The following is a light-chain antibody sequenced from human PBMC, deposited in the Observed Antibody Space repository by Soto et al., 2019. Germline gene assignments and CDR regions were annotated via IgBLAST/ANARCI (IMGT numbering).Light chain of an antibody. J-gene: IGKJ1*01. Sequence: EIVMTQSPATLSVSPGERATLSCRASQSVSSNLAWYQQKPGQAPRLLIYGASTRATGIPARFSGSGSGTKFTLTISSLQSEDFAVYYCQQYNNRPSGRTFVLGSKLDIK. CDR2: GAS. CDR1: QSVSSN. CDR3: QQYNNRPSGRT. V-gene: IGKV3-15*01.